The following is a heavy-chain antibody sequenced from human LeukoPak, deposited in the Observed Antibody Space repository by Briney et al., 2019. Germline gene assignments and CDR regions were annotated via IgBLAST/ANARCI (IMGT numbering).Heavy chain of an antibody. V-gene: IGHV3-30*02. CDR1: GFTFSSYG. D-gene: IGHD5-18*01. CDR2: IWYDGSNK. CDR3: AKDQGYSNYHYYGMDV. J-gene: IGHJ6*02. Sequence: PGGSLRLSCAASGFTFSSYGMHWVRQAPGKGLEWVAVIWYDGSNKYYADSVKGRFTISRDNSKNTLYLQMNSLRAEDTAVYYCAKDQGYSNYHYYGMDVWGQGTTVTVSS.